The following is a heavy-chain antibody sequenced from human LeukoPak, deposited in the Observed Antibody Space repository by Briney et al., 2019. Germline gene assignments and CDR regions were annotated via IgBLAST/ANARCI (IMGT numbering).Heavy chain of an antibody. CDR3: ARHVRRLNDAFDI. D-gene: IGHD6-25*01. CDR1: AGSISTSSHY. J-gene: IGHJ3*02. V-gene: IGHV4-39*01. Sequence: SETLSLTCTVSAGSISTSSHYWGWIRQPPGKGLEWIGSMYYSGSTYFNPSLRSRLTISVDTSKNQFSLNVSSVTAGDLAVYYCARHVRRLNDAFDIWGQGTMVTVSS. CDR2: MYYSGST.